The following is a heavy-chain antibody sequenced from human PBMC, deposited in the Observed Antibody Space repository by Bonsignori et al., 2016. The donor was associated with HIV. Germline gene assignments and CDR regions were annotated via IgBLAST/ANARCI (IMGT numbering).Heavy chain of an antibody. Sequence: WIRQPPGKGLEWIGRIFASGSTRYNPSLKSRVTMSVDPSNYQFSLRLSSVTAADTAVYYCARDLKKILSGTYPRWYFDLWGRGTLVTVSS. D-gene: IGHD1-26*01. V-gene: IGHV4-4*07. CDR3: ARDLKKILSGTYPRWYFDL. CDR2: IFASGST. J-gene: IGHJ2*01.